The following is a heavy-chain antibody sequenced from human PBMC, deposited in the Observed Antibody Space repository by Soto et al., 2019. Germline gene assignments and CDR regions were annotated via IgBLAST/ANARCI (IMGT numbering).Heavy chain of an antibody. Sequence: GGSLRLSCATSGFSFSNYAMSWVRQAPGKGLEWVAAITSVGYTYYVDSLKGRFTISRDNSKNTLYLQMNSLRAEDTAVYYCAKDLIDYSNSYFDYWGQGTLVTVSS. J-gene: IGHJ4*02. D-gene: IGHD4-4*01. V-gene: IGHV3-23*01. CDR2: ITSVGYT. CDR1: GFSFSNYA. CDR3: AKDLIDYSNSYFDY.